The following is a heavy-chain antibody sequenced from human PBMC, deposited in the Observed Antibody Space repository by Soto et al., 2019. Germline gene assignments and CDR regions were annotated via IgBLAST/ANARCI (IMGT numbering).Heavy chain of an antibody. D-gene: IGHD6-13*01. CDR3: ATAPIAAAGPGGYYYYGMDV. CDR2: FDPEDGET. V-gene: IGHV1-24*01. CDR1: GYTLTELS. Sequence: ASVKVSCKVSGYTLTELSMHWVRRAPGKGLEWMGGFDPEDGETIYAQKFQGRVTMTEDTSTDTAYMELSSLRSEDTAVYYCATAPIAAAGPGGYYYYGMDVWGQGTTVTVSS. J-gene: IGHJ6*02.